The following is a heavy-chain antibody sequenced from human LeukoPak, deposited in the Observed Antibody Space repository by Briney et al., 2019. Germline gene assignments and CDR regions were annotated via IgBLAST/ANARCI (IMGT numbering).Heavy chain of an antibody. CDR3: ARATAENDH. Sequence: GASVKVSCKASGHTFTGYYMHWVRQAPGQGLEWTGWINPKTGGTSYAQKFQGRVTMTRDTSISTVNMELSRLTSDDTAVYYCARATAENDHWGQGTLVTVSS. V-gene: IGHV1-2*02. CDR2: INPKTGGT. D-gene: IGHD1-14*01. CDR1: GHTFTGYY. J-gene: IGHJ4*02.